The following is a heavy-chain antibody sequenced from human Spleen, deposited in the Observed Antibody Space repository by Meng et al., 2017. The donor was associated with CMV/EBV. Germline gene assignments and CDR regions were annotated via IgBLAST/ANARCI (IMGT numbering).Heavy chain of an antibody. CDR2: INPNSGGT. D-gene: IGHD1-26*01. J-gene: IGHJ4*02. Sequence: ASVKVSCKASGYTFTGYYMHWVRQAPGQGLEWMGWINPNSGGTNYAQKFQGRVSMTRDTSISTAYMELSRLKSDDTAVYYCARDAYSGSYYLWDYWGQGTLVTVSS. V-gene: IGHV1-2*02. CDR3: ARDAYSGSYYLWDY. CDR1: GYTFTGYY.